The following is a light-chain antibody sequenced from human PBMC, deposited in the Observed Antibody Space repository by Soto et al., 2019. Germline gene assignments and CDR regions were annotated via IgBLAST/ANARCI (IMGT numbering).Light chain of an antibody. CDR3: QTWATGIWV. V-gene: IGLV4-69*01. J-gene: IGLJ3*02. CDR1: SGHTNYA. CDR2: VNSDGSH. Sequence: QLVLTQSPSASASLGASVKLTCTLSSGHTNYAIAWHQMQPEKGPRYLMKVNSDGSHTKGDGIPDRFSGSTSGAERHLTISSLQSEDEADYYCQTWATGIWVFGGGTKVTVL.